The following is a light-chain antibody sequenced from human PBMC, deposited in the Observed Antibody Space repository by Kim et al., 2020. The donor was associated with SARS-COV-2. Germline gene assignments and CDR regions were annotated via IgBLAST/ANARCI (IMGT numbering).Light chain of an antibody. J-gene: IGLJ1*01. CDR2: VLT. Sequence: GHLTTTSCPALVSGVGGYNYVSWCHRHPDKTPKGIIYVLTRRPSVGSHRFSGSESGSTASLTTSAPQPEDEADYYCSSYTSINTYVFGTGTKVTVL. V-gene: IGLV2-14*03. CDR3: SSYTSINTYV. CDR1: VSGVGGYNY.